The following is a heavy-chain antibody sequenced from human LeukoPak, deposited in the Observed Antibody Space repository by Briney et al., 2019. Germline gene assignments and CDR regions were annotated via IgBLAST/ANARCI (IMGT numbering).Heavy chain of an antibody. J-gene: IGHJ6*03. CDR3: ATFVGTVSGSYTVPGGLLV. V-gene: IGHV3-7*01. Sequence: GGSLRLSCVALEFEPTYFWMTWVRRAPGKGLEWVANINPDGSESFYLDSVRGRFTISRDNAKKSLYLQMNRLRAEDTAVYYCATFVGTVSGSYTVPGGLLVWGKGTTVSVSS. D-gene: IGHD3-16*02. CDR2: INPDGSES. CDR1: EFEPTYFW.